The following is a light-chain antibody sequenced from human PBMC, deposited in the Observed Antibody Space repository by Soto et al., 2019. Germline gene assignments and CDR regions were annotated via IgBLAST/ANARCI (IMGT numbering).Light chain of an antibody. J-gene: IGLJ2*01. CDR2: EVS. V-gene: IGLV2-14*01. CDR3: TSYTSSSTVV. Sequence: QSVLTQPASVSGSPGQSITISCTGTSSDVGGYKYVSWYQKHPGKAPKLMIYEVSNRPSGVSNRFSGYKSGNTASLSISGLQAEDEAEYYCTSYTSSSTVVFGGGTKVTVL. CDR1: SSDVGGYKY.